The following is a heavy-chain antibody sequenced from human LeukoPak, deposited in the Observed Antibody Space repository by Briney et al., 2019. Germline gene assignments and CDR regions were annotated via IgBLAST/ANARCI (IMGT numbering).Heavy chain of an antibody. D-gene: IGHD3-22*01. CDR2: IYYSGST. CDR1: GGSISSSSYY. CDR3: ASPYYYDSSGYRDAFDI. J-gene: IGHJ3*02. V-gene: IGHV4-39*01. Sequence: SETLSLTCTVSGGSISSSSYYWGWIRQPPGKGLEWIGSIYYSGSTYYNPSLKSRVTISVDTSKNQFSLKLSSVTAADTAVYYCASPYYYDSSGYRDAFDIWGQGTMVTVSS.